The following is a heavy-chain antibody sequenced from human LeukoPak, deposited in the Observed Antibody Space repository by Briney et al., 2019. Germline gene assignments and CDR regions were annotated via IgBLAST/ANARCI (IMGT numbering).Heavy chain of an antibody. CDR3: AGHLSSTGGCCYVDY. CDR2: IYPGDSDT. Sequence: GESLKISCTTSGYSFTTYWIGWVRQVAGKDLEWMGIIYPGDSDTRYSPSFEGQVTISADKSTSTAYLQWSSLKASDTATYYCAGHLSSTGGCCYVDYWGQGTLVTVSS. J-gene: IGHJ4*02. CDR1: GYSFTTYW. D-gene: IGHD2-2*01. V-gene: IGHV5-51*01.